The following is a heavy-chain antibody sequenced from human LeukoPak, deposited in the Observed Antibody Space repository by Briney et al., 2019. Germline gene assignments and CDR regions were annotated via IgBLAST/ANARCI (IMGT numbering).Heavy chain of an antibody. Sequence: EASVKVSCKASGYTFTSYYMHWVRQAPGQGLEWMGWINPNSGGTNYAQKFQGRVTMTRDTSISTAYMELSRLRSDDTAVYYCARGRSITIFGVVTRRYNWFDPWGQGTLVTVSS. V-gene: IGHV1-2*02. D-gene: IGHD3-3*01. CDR2: INPNSGGT. J-gene: IGHJ5*02. CDR3: ARGRSITIFGVVTRRYNWFDP. CDR1: GYTFTSYY.